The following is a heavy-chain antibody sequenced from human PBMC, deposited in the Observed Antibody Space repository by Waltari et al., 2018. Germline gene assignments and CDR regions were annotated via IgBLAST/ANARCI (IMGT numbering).Heavy chain of an antibody. J-gene: IGHJ4*02. V-gene: IGHV3-23*01. CDR2: ISGSGGIT. CDR3: VKGPFSGSLTFDY. D-gene: IGHD1-26*01. Sequence: MHWVRQAPRKGLEWVSTISGSGGITHYADSVKGRFTISRDISRNTLYLEMNSLGADDTAVYYCVKGPFSGSLTFDYWGQGSLVTVSS.